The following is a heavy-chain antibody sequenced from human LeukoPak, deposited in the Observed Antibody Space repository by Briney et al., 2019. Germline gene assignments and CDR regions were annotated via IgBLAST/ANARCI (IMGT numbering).Heavy chain of an antibody. Sequence: GGSLRLSCAASGFTLSSYGMSWVRQAPGKGLEWVSAISGSGGSTYYADSVKGRFTISRDNSKNTLYLQMNSLRAEDTAVYYCARRSGIAVAGAFDYWGQGTLVTVSS. CDR3: ARRSGIAVAGAFDY. CDR1: GFTLSSYG. J-gene: IGHJ4*02. V-gene: IGHV3-23*01. CDR2: ISGSGGST. D-gene: IGHD6-19*01.